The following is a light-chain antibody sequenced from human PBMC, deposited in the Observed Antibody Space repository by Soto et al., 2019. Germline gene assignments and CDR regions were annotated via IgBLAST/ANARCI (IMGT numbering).Light chain of an antibody. CDR1: QTISTY. CDR2: DAS. J-gene: IGKJ4*01. CDR3: QQSFSSLLS. Sequence: DIQMTQSPSSLSASLGDRVTITCRASQTISTYVTWYQQKPGKAPKALISDASTLQSGVPSRFSGSGSGTDFTLIISSLQPEDVATYYCQQSFSSLLSFGRGTQVEIK. V-gene: IGKV1-39*01.